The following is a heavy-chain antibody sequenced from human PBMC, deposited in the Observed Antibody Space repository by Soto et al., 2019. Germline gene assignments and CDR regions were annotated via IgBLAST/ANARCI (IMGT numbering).Heavy chain of an antibody. V-gene: IGHV3-73*02. J-gene: IGHJ4*02. CDR2: IPSKTNTSAT. D-gene: IGHD6-19*01. CDR1: GFTFSGAT. Sequence: EVQLVESGGGLVQPGGSLKLSCAASGFTFSGATIHWVRQTSGKGLEWVGRIPSKTNTSATAYAASVKGRFTISRDDSKNTAYLQMNSLKTEDTAVYYCTRQHLDVPVASAIDCWGQGTLVTVSS. CDR3: TRQHLDVPVASAIDC.